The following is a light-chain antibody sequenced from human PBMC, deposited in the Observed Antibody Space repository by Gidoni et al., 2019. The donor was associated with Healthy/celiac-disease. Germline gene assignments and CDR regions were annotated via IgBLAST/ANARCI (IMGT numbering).Light chain of an antibody. CDR1: SLRSYY. CDR3: NSRDSSGNLVV. CDR2: GKN. V-gene: IGLV3-19*01. Sequence: SSELTQDPAVSVALGQTVRITCQGYSLRSYYASWYQQKPGQAPVLVIYGKNNRPSGIPDRFSGSSSGNTASLTITGAQAEDEADYYCNSRDSSGNLVVFGGGTKLTVL. J-gene: IGLJ2*01.